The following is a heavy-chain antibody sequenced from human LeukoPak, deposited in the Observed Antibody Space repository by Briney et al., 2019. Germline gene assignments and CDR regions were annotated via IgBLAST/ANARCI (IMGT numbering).Heavy chain of an antibody. J-gene: IGHJ3*02. CDR2: IIPILGIA. CDR1: GGTFSSYT. Sequence: SVKVSCKASGGTFSSYTISWVRQAPGQGLEWMGRIIPILGIANYAQKFQGRVTITADKSTSTAYMELSSLRSEDTAVYYCASPRDLYCSSTSCQTANGAFDIWGQGTLVTVPS. CDR3: ASPRDLYCSSTSCQTANGAFDI. V-gene: IGHV1-69*02. D-gene: IGHD2-2*01.